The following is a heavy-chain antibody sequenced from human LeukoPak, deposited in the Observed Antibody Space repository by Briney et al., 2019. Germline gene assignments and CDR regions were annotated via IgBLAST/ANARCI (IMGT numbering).Heavy chain of an antibody. V-gene: IGHV4-59*08. D-gene: IGHD6-13*01. J-gene: IGHJ3*02. CDR1: GGSISSYY. CDR3: ARLRAAAGMGDAFDI. Sequence: SETLSLTCTVSGGSISSYYWRWIRQPPGKGLEWFGYIYYSGSTNYNPSLESRVTISVDTSKNQFSLKLSSVTAADTAVYYCARLRAAAGMGDAFDIWGQGTMVTVSS. CDR2: IYYSGST.